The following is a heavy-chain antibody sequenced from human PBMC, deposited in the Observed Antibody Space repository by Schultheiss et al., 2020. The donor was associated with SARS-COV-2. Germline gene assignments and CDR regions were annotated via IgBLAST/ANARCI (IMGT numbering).Heavy chain of an antibody. CDR1: GFTFSDYY. CDR3: VLPYYYDSSGYYR. V-gene: IGHV3-11*04. CDR2: ISSSSSTI. D-gene: IGHD3-22*01. Sequence: GESLKISCAASGFTFSDYYMSWIRQAPGKGLEWVSYISSSSSTIYYADSVKGRFTISRDNVKNTLYLQMNSLRAEDTAVYYCVLPYYYDSSGYYRWGQGTLVTVSS. J-gene: IGHJ5*02.